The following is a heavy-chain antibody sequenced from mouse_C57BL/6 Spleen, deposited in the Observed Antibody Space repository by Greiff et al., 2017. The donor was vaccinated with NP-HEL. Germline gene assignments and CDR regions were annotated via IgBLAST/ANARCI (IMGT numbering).Heavy chain of an antibody. CDR3: ARHGELGRGYYFDY. J-gene: IGHJ2*01. V-gene: IGHV5-6*01. Sequence: EVQRVESGGDLVKPGGSLKLSCAASGFTFSSYGMSWVRQTPDKRLEWVATISSGGSYTYYPDSVKGRFTISRDNAKNTLYLQMSSLKSEDTAMYYCARHGELGRGYYFDYWGQGTTLTVSS. D-gene: IGHD4-1*01. CDR1: GFTFSSYG. CDR2: ISSGGSYT.